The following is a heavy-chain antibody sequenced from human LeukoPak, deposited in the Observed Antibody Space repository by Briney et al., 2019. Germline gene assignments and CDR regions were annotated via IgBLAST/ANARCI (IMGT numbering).Heavy chain of an antibody. V-gene: IGHV3-23*01. D-gene: IGHD5-24*01. CDR2: ISGSGGTT. J-gene: IGHJ4*02. Sequence: GGSLRLSCVASEFTFSSYAMSWVRQAPGKGLEWVSAISGSGGTTYYADSVKGRFTISRDNSKNTLYVQMNSLRAEDTAVYYCAKADGYNGPSYWGQGTLVTVSS. CDR1: EFTFSSYA. CDR3: AKADGYNGPSY.